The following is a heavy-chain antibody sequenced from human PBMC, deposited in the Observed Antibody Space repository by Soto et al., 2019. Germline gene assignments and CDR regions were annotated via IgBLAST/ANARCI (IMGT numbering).Heavy chain of an antibody. D-gene: IGHD3-16*01. V-gene: IGHV3-30-3*01. J-gene: IGHJ6*02. CDR3: ARERVRYALHYYYGMDV. Sequence: GGSLRLSCAASGFTFSSYAMHWVRQAPGKGLEWVAVISYDGSNKYYADSVKGRFTISRDNSKNTLYLQMNSLRAEDTAVYYCARERVRYALHYYYGMDVWGQGTTVTVSS. CDR1: GFTFSSYA. CDR2: ISYDGSNK.